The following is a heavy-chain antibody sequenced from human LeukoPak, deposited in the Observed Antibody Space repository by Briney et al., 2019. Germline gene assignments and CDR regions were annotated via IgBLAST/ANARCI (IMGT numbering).Heavy chain of an antibody. D-gene: IGHD3-9*01. CDR2: IIPISGTA. CDR3: PRVPDMTAFDSFDI. CDR1: GCTFTSYA. J-gene: IGHJ3*02. Sequence: GASVKVSCKASGCTFTSYAISWVRQAPGQGLEWMGGIIPISGTANYAQKFQGRVTITADESTSTAYMELSSRRSDDTGVYYCPRVPDMTAFDSFDIWGQGTMVTVSS. V-gene: IGHV1-69*13.